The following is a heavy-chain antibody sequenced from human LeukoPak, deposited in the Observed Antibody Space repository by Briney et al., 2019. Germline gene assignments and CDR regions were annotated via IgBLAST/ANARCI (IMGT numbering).Heavy chain of an antibody. J-gene: IGHJ4*02. CDR3: ASLYCSSTSCYLDY. CDR2: MHYSGST. CDR1: GGSISSHY. D-gene: IGHD2-2*01. V-gene: IGHV4-59*11. Sequence: SETLSLTCTVSGGSISSHYWSWIRQPPGKELKWIGYMHYSGSTNYNPSLNGRATMSVDTSKNQFSLQLGSVTAADTAVYYCASLYCSSTSCYLDYWGQGTLVTVSS.